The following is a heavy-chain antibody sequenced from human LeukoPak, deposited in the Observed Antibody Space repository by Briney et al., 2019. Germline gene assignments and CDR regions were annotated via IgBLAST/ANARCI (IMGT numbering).Heavy chain of an antibody. CDR1: GGSFSGYY. J-gene: IGHJ4*02. D-gene: IGHD2-2*02. Sequence: SETLSLTCAVYGGSFSGYYWSWIRQPPGKGLEWIGEINHSGSTNYNPSLKSRVTISVDTSKNQFSLKLSSVTAADTAVYYCARGRSDIYTPPDYWGQGTLVTVSS. V-gene: IGHV4-34*01. CDR3: ARGRSDIYTPPDY. CDR2: INHSGST.